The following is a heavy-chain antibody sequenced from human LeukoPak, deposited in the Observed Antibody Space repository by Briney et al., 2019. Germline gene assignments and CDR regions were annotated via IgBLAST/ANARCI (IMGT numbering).Heavy chain of an antibody. CDR3: ARENRNWFDP. V-gene: IGHV3-48*03. Sequence: GGSLRLSCAASGFTFSSYEMNWVRQAPGKGLEWVSYISSSGSTIYYADSVKGRFTISRDNAKNSLYLQMNSLRAEDTAVYYCARENRNWFDPWGQGTLVTVSS. CDR1: GFTFSSYE. J-gene: IGHJ5*02. D-gene: IGHD1-14*01. CDR2: ISSSGSTI.